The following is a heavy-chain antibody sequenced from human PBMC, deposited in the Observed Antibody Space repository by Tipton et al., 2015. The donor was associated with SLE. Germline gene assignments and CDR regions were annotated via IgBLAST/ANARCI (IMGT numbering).Heavy chain of an antibody. D-gene: IGHD1-26*01. CDR3: ARNHISGVGATEHAFDI. V-gene: IGHV4-34*01. CDR1: GGSFSGYY. J-gene: IGHJ3*02. CDR2: INHSGST. Sequence: LRLSCAVYGGSFSGYYWSWIRQPPGKGLEWIGEINHSGSTNYNPSLKSRVTISVDTSKNQFSLKLSSVTAADTAVYYCARNHISGVGATEHAFDIWGQGTMVTVSS.